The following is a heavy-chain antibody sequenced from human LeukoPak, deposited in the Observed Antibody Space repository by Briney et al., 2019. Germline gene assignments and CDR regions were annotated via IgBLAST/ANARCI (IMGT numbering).Heavy chain of an antibody. CDR3: AKSYGDYLGYFDS. J-gene: IGHJ4*02. D-gene: IGHD4-17*01. CDR1: GFTFSSYW. Sequence: GGSLRLSCAASGFTFSSYWMHWVRQAPGKGLEWVSGISDGGGTTNYADAVKGRFTISRDKSKNTLFLQMNSLRAEDTAVYYCAKSYGDYLGYFDSWGQGTLVTVSS. V-gene: IGHV3-23*01. CDR2: ISDGGGTT.